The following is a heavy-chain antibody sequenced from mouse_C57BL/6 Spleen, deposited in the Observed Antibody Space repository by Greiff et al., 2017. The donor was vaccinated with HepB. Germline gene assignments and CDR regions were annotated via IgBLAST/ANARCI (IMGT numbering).Heavy chain of an antibody. J-gene: IGHJ2*01. CDR2: IYPGSGST. CDR3: ARYYDYSYYFDY. Sequence: QVQLQQPGAELVKPGASVKMSCTASGYTFTSYWITWVKQRPGQGLEWIGDIYPGSGSTNYNEKFKSKATLTVDTSSSTAYMQLSSLTSEDSAVYYCARYYDYSYYFDYWGQGTTLTVSS. D-gene: IGHD2-4*01. CDR1: GYTFTSYW. V-gene: IGHV1-55*01.